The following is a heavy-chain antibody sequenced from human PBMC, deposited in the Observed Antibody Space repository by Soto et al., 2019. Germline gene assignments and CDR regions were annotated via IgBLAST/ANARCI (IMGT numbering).Heavy chain of an antibody. J-gene: IGHJ6*02. Sequence: PGESLKISCKGSGYSFTSYWISWVRQMPGKGLEWMGRIDPSDSYTNYSPSFQGHVTISAGKSISTAYLQWSSLKASDTAMYYCARSDCSSTSCYRIVDYYYYYGMDVWGQGTTVTVSS. CDR1: GYSFTSYW. CDR2: IDPSDSYT. D-gene: IGHD2-2*01. CDR3: ARSDCSSTSCYRIVDYYYYYGMDV. V-gene: IGHV5-10-1*01.